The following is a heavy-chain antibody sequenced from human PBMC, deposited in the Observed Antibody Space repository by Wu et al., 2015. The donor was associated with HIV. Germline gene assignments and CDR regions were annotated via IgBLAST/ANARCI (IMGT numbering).Heavy chain of an antibody. CDR1: GGTFSNYA. CDR2: IIPMFGAS. V-gene: IGHV1-69*13. J-gene: IGHJ4*02. Sequence: QVQLVQSGADGEKPGSSVKISCKTSGGTFSNYAINWVRQAPGQGLEWVGRIIPMFGASDYARKFQGRVTITADDSTSTVYMELRSLRSQDTALYFCARRQQLVDQWGQGTLVTVSS. D-gene: IGHD6-13*01. CDR3: ARRQQLVDQ.